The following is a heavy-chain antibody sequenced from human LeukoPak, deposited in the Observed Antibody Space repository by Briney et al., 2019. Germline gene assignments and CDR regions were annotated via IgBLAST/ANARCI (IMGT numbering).Heavy chain of an antibody. CDR2: IYYSGST. CDR1: GGSISSSSYY. Sequence: PSETLSLTCTVSGGSISSSSYYWGWIRQPPGKGLEWIGSIYYSGSTNYNPSLKSRVTISVDTSKNQFSLKLSSVTAADTAVYYCARVGSVGPSDYYGMDVWGQGTTVTVSS. J-gene: IGHJ6*02. D-gene: IGHD2-15*01. V-gene: IGHV4-39*07. CDR3: ARVGSVGPSDYYGMDV.